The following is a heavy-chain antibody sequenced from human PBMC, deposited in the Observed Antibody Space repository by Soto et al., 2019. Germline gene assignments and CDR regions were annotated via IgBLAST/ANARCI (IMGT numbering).Heavy chain of an antibody. D-gene: IGHD6-13*01. CDR2: IIPILGIA. Sequence: ASVKVSCKASGGTFSSYTISWVRQAPGQGLEWMGRIIPILGIANYAQKFQGRVTITADKSTSTAYMELRSLRSDDTAVYYCARDFAKQQLVGENWFDPWGQGTLVTVSS. J-gene: IGHJ5*02. CDR1: GGTFSSYT. V-gene: IGHV1-69*04. CDR3: ARDFAKQQLVGENWFDP.